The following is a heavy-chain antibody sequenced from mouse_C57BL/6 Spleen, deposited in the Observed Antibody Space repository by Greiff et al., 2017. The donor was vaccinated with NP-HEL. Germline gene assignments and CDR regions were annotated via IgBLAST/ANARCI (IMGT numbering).Heavy chain of an antibody. CDR2: INPGSGGT. J-gene: IGHJ2*01. V-gene: IGHV1-54*01. CDR1: GYAFTNYL. D-gene: IGHD4-1*01. Sequence: QVQLKQSGAELVRPGTSVKVSCKASGYAFTNYLIEWVKQRPGQGLEWIGVINPGSGGTNYNEKFKGKGTLTADNTYSTAYMKLSSLTSEASAVYFCARIGPTGTSDFWGQGTTLTVSS. CDR3: ARIGPTGTSDF.